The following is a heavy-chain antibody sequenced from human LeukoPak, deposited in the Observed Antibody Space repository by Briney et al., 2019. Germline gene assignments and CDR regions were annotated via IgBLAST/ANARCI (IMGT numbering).Heavy chain of an antibody. Sequence: SETLSLTCTVSGGSISSYYWSWIRQPAGKGLEWIGRIYTSGSTNYNPSLKGRVTISVDTSKNQFSLKLSSVTAADTAVYYCARSCSSTSCYTGAYYYYMDVWGKGTTVTVSS. CDR2: IYTSGST. CDR3: ARSCSSTSCYTGAYYYYMDV. V-gene: IGHV4-4*07. CDR1: GGSISSYY. J-gene: IGHJ6*03. D-gene: IGHD2-2*02.